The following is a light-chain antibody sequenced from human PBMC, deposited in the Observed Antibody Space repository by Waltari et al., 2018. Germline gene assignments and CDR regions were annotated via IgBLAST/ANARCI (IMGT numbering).Light chain of an antibody. V-gene: IGLV1-44*01. CDR2: SNT. CDR3: ATWDDSLKGVV. CDR1: SSNIETTT. Sequence: QSVLTQPPSVSATPGQRVTISCSGGSSNIETTTVSWYQQVPGTAPKLLTYSNTLRPSGVPGRFSGSKSGISASLAISDLQSEDEADYYCATWDDSLKGVVFGGGSKLTVL. J-gene: IGLJ3*02.